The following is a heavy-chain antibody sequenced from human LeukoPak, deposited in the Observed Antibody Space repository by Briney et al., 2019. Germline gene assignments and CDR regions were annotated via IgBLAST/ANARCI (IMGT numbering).Heavy chain of an antibody. CDR3: ARGRRWATDLDY. CDR1: GGSINNYY. CDR2: IYSSGSP. D-gene: IGHD5-12*01. V-gene: IGHV4-4*07. J-gene: IGHJ4*02. Sequence: PSETLSLTCTVSGGSINNYYWSWIRQPAGKGLEWIGRIYSSGSPYYNPSLKSRVTMSVDTSKNQFSLRLSSVTAADTAVYYCARGRRWATDLDYWGQGTLVTVSS.